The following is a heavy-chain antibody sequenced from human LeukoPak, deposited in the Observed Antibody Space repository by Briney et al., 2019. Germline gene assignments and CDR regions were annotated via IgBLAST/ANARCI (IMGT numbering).Heavy chain of an antibody. CDR3: ARLRNYYDSSGYYAIDY. D-gene: IGHD3-22*01. CDR1: GGSISGYY. V-gene: IGHV4-59*08. CDR2: IYYSGIT. J-gene: IGHJ4*01. Sequence: SETLSLTCTVSGGSISGYYWTWIRQPPGNGLEWIGYIYYSGITNYNPSLKSRVTISVDTSKNQFSLKLSSVTAADTAVYYCARLRNYYDSSGYYAIDYWGQGTLVTVSS.